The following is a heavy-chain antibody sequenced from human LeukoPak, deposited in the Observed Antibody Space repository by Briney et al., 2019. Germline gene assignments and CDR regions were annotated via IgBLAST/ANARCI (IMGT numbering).Heavy chain of an antibody. V-gene: IGHV3-7*01. Sequence: PGGSLRLSCAASGFTFSSYWMSWVRQAPGKGLEWVANIKQDGSEKYYADSVKGRFTISRDNSKNTLYLQMNSLRAEDTAVYYCAKDLFITMIVAGPPEGGFDYWGQGTLVTVSS. D-gene: IGHD3-22*01. CDR1: GFTFSSYW. J-gene: IGHJ4*02. CDR2: IKQDGSEK. CDR3: AKDLFITMIVAGPPEGGFDY.